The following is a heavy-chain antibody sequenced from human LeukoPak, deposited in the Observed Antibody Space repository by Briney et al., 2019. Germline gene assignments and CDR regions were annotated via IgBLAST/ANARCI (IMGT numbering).Heavy chain of an antibody. D-gene: IGHD3-22*01. J-gene: IGHJ4*02. CDR3: AREYYYDSSGEDY. Sequence: GGSLRLSCAASGFTFSSYAMHWVRQAPGRGLEWVAVISYDGSNKYYADSVKGRFTISRDNSKNTLYLQMNSLRTEDTAVYYCAREYYYDSSGEDYWGQGTLVTVSS. CDR1: GFTFSSYA. CDR2: ISYDGSNK. V-gene: IGHV3-30-3*01.